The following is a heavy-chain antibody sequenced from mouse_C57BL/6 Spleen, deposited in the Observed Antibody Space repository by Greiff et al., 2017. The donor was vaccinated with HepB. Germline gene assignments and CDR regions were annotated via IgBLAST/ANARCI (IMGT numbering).Heavy chain of an antibody. D-gene: IGHD1-1*01. V-gene: IGHV1-69*01. CDR3: AKKSPSDYGSSYDV. CDR2: IDPSDSYT. CDR1: GYTFTSYW. Sequence: QVQLQQPGAELVMPGASVKLSCKASGYTFTSYWMHWVKQRPGQGLEWIGEIDPSDSYTNYNQKFKGKSTLTVDKSSSTAYMQLSSLTSEDSAVYYCAKKSPSDYGSSYDVWGTGTTVTVSS. J-gene: IGHJ1*03.